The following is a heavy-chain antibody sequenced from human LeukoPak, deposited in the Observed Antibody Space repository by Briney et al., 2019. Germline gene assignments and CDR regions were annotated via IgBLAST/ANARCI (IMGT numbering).Heavy chain of an antibody. Sequence: GGSLRLSCAASGFTFSSYWMHWVRQAPGKGLVWVSRINSDGSSTNYADSVKGRFTISRDNAKNTLYLQMNSLRAEDTAVYYCAREGEWELVDAFDIWGQGTMVTVSS. CDR3: AREGEWELVDAFDI. CDR1: GFTFSSYW. V-gene: IGHV3-74*01. D-gene: IGHD1-26*01. J-gene: IGHJ3*02. CDR2: INSDGSST.